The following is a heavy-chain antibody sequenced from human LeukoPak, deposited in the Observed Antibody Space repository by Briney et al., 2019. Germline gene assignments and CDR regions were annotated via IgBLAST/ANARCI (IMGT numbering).Heavy chain of an antibody. CDR1: GFTFSSYL. CDR3: ALLRGGNY. Sequence: QTGGSLRLSCAASGFTFSSYLMTWVRQAPGKGLEWVATINQDGRDKYYVDSVKGRFTISRDNAQNSLHLQMNSLRVEDTAVYYCALLRGGNYWGQGTLVTVSS. V-gene: IGHV3-7*02. D-gene: IGHD3-10*01. J-gene: IGHJ4*02. CDR2: INQDGRDK.